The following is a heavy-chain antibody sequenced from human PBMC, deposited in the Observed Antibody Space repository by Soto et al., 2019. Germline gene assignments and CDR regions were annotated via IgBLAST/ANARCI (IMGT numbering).Heavy chain of an antibody. D-gene: IGHD6-19*01. CDR3: VRHVKGWLVPLSYFDY. J-gene: IGHJ4*02. CDR2: IYYSGST. Sequence: SETLSLTCTVSGGSISSSSYYWGWIRQPPGKGLEWIGGIYYSGSTYYNPSLKSRVTISVDTSKNQFPLKLRSVTATDTAVYYCVRHVKGWLVPLSYFDYWGQGTLVTVSS. V-gene: IGHV4-39*01. CDR1: GGSISSSSYY.